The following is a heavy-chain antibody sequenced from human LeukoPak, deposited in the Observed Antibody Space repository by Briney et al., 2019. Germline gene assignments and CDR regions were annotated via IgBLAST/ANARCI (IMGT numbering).Heavy chain of an antibody. CDR3: ARVYSIRSFDY. CDR1: GYTFTGYY. Sequence: ASVKVSCQASGYTFTGYYMHWVRQAPGQGLEWMGWINPNSGDTNYAQKFQGRVTMTRDTSITTAYMELSRLTSDDTAVYYCARVYSIRSFDYWAREPWSPSPQ. CDR2: INPNSGDT. D-gene: IGHD2-15*01. V-gene: IGHV1-2*02. J-gene: IGHJ4*02.